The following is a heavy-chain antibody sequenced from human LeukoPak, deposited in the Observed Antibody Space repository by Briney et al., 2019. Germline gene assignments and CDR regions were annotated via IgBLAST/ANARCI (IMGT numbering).Heavy chain of an antibody. Sequence: SETLSLTCTVSGGSISSSSYYWGWIRQPPGKGLEWIGSIYYSGSTYYNPSLKSRVTISVDTSKNQFSLKLSSVTAADTAVYYCAREGATRQRADDYWGQGTLVTVSS. V-gene: IGHV4-39*02. J-gene: IGHJ4*02. CDR2: IYYSGST. CDR3: AREGATRQRADDY. D-gene: IGHD1-26*01. CDR1: GGSISSSSYY.